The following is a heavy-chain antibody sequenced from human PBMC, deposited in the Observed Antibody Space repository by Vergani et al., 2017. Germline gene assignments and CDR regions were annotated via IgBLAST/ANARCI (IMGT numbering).Heavy chain of an antibody. Sequence: QVQVVQSGAEVKKSGASVKVSCKTSGYTFSNYYMHWVRQAPGQGLEWMGIINPSGGHTNYAQKFQGRVTMTRDPSTSTVYIELSSLRSEDTAIYYCARGDYGILTGYRYWGQGTLVTVSA. CDR2: INPSGGHT. CDR3: ARGDYGILTGYRY. J-gene: IGHJ4*02. V-gene: IGHV1-46*03. D-gene: IGHD3-9*01. CDR1: GYTFSNYY.